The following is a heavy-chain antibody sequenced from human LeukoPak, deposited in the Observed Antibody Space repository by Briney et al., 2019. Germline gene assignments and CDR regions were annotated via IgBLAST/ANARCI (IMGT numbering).Heavy chain of an antibody. D-gene: IGHD4-23*01. J-gene: IGHJ4*02. CDR2: IYSGGST. CDR1: GFTVSSNY. CDR3: ARSPEYGGHFDY. V-gene: IGHV3-66*01. Sequence: GSLRLSCAASGFTVSSNYMSWVRQAPGKGLEWVSVIYSGGSTYYADSVKGRFTISRDNSKNTLYLQMSSLRAEDTAVYYCARSPEYGGHFDYWGQGTLVTVSS.